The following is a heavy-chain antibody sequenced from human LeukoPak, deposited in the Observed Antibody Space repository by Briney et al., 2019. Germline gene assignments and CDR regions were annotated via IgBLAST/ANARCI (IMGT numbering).Heavy chain of an antibody. Sequence: SETLSLTCTVSRGSISSYYWSWIRQPPGKGLDWIGYIYYSGSTNYNPSLKSRVTISVDTSKNQFSLKLSSVTAADTAVYYCAREGESSGGSCYPNDAFDIWGQGTMVTVSS. D-gene: IGHD2-15*01. CDR3: AREGESSGGSCYPNDAFDI. CDR2: IYYSGST. V-gene: IGHV4-59*01. CDR1: RGSISSYY. J-gene: IGHJ3*02.